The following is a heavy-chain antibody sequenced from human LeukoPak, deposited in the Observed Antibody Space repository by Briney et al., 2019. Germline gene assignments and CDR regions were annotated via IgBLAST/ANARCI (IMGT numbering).Heavy chain of an antibody. CDR3: VREKPFGIAAAGMHYYYYYGMDV. CDR1: GGSISSCY. Sequence: SETLSLTCTVSGGSISSCYWSWIRQPPGKGLEWIGYIYYSGSTNYNPSLKSRVTISVDTSKNQFSLKLSSVTAADTAVYYCVREKPFGIAAAGMHYYYYYGMDVWGQGTTVTVSS. D-gene: IGHD6-13*01. J-gene: IGHJ6*02. CDR2: IYYSGST. V-gene: IGHV4-59*01.